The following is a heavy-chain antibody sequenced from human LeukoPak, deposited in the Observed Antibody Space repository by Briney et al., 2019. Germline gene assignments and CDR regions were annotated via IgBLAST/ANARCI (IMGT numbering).Heavy chain of an antibody. CDR2: IYTSGST. J-gene: IGHJ6*03. CDR3: ARGLRCSSTSCYHYSSSWFYYYYYMDV. Sequence: SETLSLTCTVSGGSISSYYWSWIRQPAGKGLEWIGRIYTSGSTNYNPSLKSRVTISVDTSKNQFSLKLSSVTAADTAVYYCARGLRCSSTSCYHYSSSWFYYYYYMDVWGKGTTVTISS. CDR1: GGSISSYY. D-gene: IGHD2-2*01. V-gene: IGHV4-4*07.